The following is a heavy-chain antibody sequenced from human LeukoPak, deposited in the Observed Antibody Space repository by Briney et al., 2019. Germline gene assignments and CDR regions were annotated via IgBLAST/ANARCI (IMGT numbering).Heavy chain of an antibody. CDR2: IYHSGST. Sequence: SETLSLTCAVSGGSLSSSNWWSWVRQPPGKGLEWIGEIYHSGSTNYNPSLKSRVTISVDKSKNQFSLKVYSVTAADTAVYYCARKEASGRSYAFDIWGQGTMVTVSS. V-gene: IGHV4-4*02. D-gene: IGHD1-14*01. CDR1: GGSLSSSNW. J-gene: IGHJ3*02. CDR3: ARKEASGRSYAFDI.